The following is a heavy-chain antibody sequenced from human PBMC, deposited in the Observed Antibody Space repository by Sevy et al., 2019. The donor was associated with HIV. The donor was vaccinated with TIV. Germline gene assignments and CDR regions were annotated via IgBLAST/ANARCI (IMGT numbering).Heavy chain of an antibody. CDR2: ISGSGSTT. D-gene: IGHD5-18*01. J-gene: IGHJ4*02. Sequence: GGSLRLSCAASGFTFSDYYMSWIRQAPGKGLEWVSYISGSGSTTYYADPVKGRFTISRDNAKNSLYLQMNSLRAEDTAVYYCASDTAMVTDYWGQGALVTVSS. V-gene: IGHV3-11*01. CDR3: ASDTAMVTDY. CDR1: GFTFSDYY.